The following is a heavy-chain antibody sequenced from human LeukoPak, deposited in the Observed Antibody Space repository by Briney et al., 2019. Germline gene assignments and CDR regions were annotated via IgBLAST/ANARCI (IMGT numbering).Heavy chain of an antibody. J-gene: IGHJ3*02. D-gene: IGHD5-12*01. CDR1: EFTFTNYL. CDR3: VRDAGYSGYMINDI. CDR2: INQHGSET. Sequence: PGGSLRLSCIASEFTFTNYLMSWVRQAPGKGLEWVAYINQHGSETFYVDSVKGRFTISRDNTQNSLYLQMNSLRPEDTALYYCVRDAGYSGYMINDIWGQGTMVTVSP. V-gene: IGHV3-7*01.